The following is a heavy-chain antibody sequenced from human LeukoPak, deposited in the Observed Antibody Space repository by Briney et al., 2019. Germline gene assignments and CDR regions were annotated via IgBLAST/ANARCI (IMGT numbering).Heavy chain of an antibody. Sequence: GASVKVSCTASGNTFTGYYIYWVRQAPGQGLEWMGWINPNSGGTNYAQKFQGRVTMTRDTSISTAYMDLSRLRSDDTAMYYCAREYCSSSDCYQAFDIWAQGTMVTVSS. CDR2: INPNSGGT. D-gene: IGHD2-2*01. CDR1: GNTFTGYY. V-gene: IGHV1-2*02. CDR3: AREYCSSSDCYQAFDI. J-gene: IGHJ3*02.